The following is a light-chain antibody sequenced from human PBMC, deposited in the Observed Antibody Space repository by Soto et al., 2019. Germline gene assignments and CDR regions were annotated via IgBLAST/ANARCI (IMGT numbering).Light chain of an antibody. CDR3: QQANSFPFT. V-gene: IGKV1-12*01. Sequence: DIQMTQSPSSVSASVGDRVTITCRASQDISTWLAWYQQKPGKAPKLLIYDASSLESGVPARFSGSGFGTDFTLTISSLQPEDFAPYDCQQANSFPFTFAPGTKVDIK. J-gene: IGKJ3*01. CDR2: DAS. CDR1: QDISTW.